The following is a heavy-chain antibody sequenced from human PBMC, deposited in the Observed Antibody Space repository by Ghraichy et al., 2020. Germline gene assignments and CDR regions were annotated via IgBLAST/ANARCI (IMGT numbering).Heavy chain of an antibody. V-gene: IGHV3-33*01. Sequence: GGSLRLSCAASGFTFRRYGMHWVRQAPGKGLEWVAAIWYDGSNKYYADSVKGRFTISRDNSKNTLYLQMNSLRAEDTAVYYCARDRLGETAVTTQNWYFDLWGRGTLVTVSS. CDR3: ARDRLGETAVTTQNWYFDL. CDR2: IWYDGSNK. J-gene: IGHJ2*01. CDR1: GFTFRRYG. D-gene: IGHD4-17*01.